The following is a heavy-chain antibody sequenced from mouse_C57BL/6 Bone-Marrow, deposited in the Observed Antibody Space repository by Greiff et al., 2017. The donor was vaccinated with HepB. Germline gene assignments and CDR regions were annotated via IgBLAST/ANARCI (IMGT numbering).Heavy chain of an antibody. V-gene: IGHV1-64*01. D-gene: IGHD1-1*01. CDR2: IHPNSGST. CDR3: ARSFYYYGSRAWFAY. J-gene: IGHJ3*01. Sequence: VQLQQSGAELVKPGASVKLSCKASGYTFTSYWIHWVKQRPGQGLEWIGMIHPNSGSTNYNEKFKSKATLTVDKSSSTAYMQLSSLTSEDSAVYYCARSFYYYGSRAWFAYWGQGTLVTVSA. CDR1: GYTFTSYW.